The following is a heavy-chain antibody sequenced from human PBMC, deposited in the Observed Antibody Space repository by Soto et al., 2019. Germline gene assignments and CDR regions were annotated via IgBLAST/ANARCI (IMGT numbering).Heavy chain of an antibody. CDR1: GFTFSSYA. D-gene: IGHD2-2*01. V-gene: IGHV3-23*01. Sequence: EVQLLESGGGLVQPGGSLRLSCAASGFTFSSYAMKWVRQAPGKGLEWVSLIGESGTPTYYADSVKGRFTISRDNSGNTLFLEMYSLRAEDTAVYYCARYIPGGRYYGRDFWGQGTTVTVSS. CDR2: IGESGTPT. CDR3: ARYIPGGRYYGRDF. J-gene: IGHJ6*02.